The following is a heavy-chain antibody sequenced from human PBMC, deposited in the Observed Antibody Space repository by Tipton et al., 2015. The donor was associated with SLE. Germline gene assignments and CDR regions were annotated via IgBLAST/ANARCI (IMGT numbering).Heavy chain of an antibody. D-gene: IGHD2-15*01. CDR2: INHSGST. Sequence: TLSLTCAVSGASFSDYFWSWFRQSPGKGLEWIGEINHSGSTDYNPSLKSRVIISVDRSKSQFSLTVNSVTAADTAVYFCARHEWNCSDGKCYSDWLDPWGQGTLVTVSS. CDR3: ARHEWNCSDGKCYSDWLDP. J-gene: IGHJ5*02. V-gene: IGHV4-34*01. CDR1: GASFSDYF.